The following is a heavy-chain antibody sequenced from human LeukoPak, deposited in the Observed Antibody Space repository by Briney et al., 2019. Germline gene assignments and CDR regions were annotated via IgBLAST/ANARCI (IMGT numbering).Heavy chain of an antibody. CDR2: ISSSANTI. Sequence: PGGSLRLSCAASGFTFSSYEMNWVRQAPGKGLDWVSYISSSANTIYYADSVKGRFTISRDNAKNSLYLQMNSLRAEDTAVYYCARDGRYFFRRGVPDYWGQGTLVTVSS. J-gene: IGHJ4*02. D-gene: IGHD3-9*01. CDR3: ARDGRYFFRRGVPDY. V-gene: IGHV3-48*03. CDR1: GFTFSSYE.